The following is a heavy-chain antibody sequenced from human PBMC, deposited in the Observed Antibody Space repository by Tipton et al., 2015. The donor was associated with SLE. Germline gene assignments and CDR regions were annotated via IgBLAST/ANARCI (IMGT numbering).Heavy chain of an antibody. CDR1: GFTFSSYG. CDR2: IYTGGAT. V-gene: IGHV3-NL1*01. CDR3: GKEVSGSYLRLESYFDF. D-gene: IGHD3-10*01. J-gene: IGHJ4*02. Sequence: SLRLSCAASGFTFSSYGIHWVRQAPGKGLEWVSVIYTGGATDYAASVEGRFTISRDNSKNTVYLQMNSLRAEDTAVYYCGKEVSGSYLRLESYFDFWGPGTLVTVSS.